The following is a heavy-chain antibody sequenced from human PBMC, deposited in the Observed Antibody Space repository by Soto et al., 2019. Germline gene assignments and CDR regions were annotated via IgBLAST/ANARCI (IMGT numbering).Heavy chain of an antibody. J-gene: IGHJ3*02. CDR3: ARDLNSGGLYTFDI. V-gene: IGHV3-66*01. D-gene: IGHD6-19*01. Sequence: GGSLRLSCAASGFTVSSNYMSWVRQAPGKGLEWVSVIYIGGATYYADSVKGRFTISRDDSKNTLFLHMNSRRAEDTAVYYCARDLNSGGLYTFDIWGQGTMVTVSS. CDR1: GFTVSSNY. CDR2: IYIGGAT.